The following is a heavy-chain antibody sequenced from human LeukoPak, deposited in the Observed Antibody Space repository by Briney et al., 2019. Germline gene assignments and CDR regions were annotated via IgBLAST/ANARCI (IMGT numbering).Heavy chain of an antibody. D-gene: IGHD3-3*02. V-gene: IGHV6-1*01. CDR3: ARDISSPPPAALYYGMDV. Sequence: SQTLSLTCAISGDSVSSNSVTWNWIRQSPSRGLEWLGRTYYRSTWYNDYAVSVRGRITVNPDTSKNQFSLHLNSVTPEDTAVYYCARDISSPPPAALYYGMDVWGQGTTVTVSS. CDR2: TYYRSTWYN. J-gene: IGHJ6*02. CDR1: GDSVSSNSVT.